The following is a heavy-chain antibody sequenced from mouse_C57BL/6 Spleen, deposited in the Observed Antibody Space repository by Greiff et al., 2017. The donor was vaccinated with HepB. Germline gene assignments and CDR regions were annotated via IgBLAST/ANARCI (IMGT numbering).Heavy chain of an antibody. V-gene: IGHV3-6*01. CDR1: GYSITSGYY. CDR2: ISYDGSN. D-gene: IGHD1-3*01. CDR3: ARDNSFAWFAY. Sequence: DVQLQESGPGLVKPSQSLSLTCSVTGYSITSGYYWNWIRQFPGNKLEWMGYISYDGSNNYNPSLKNRISITRDTSKNQFFLKLNSVTTEDTATYYCARDNSFAWFAYWGQGTLVTVSA. J-gene: IGHJ3*01.